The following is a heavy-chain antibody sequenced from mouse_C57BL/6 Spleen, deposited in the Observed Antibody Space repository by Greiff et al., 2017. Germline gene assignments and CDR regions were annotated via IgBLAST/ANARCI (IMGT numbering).Heavy chain of an antibody. CDR2: IYPGDGDT. Sequence: VKLMESGAELVKPGASVKISCKASGYAFSSYWMNWVKQRPGKGLEWIGQIYPGDGDTNYNGKFKGKATLTADKSSSTAYMQLSSLTSEDSAVYFCARSLYYGSSYWYFDVWGTGTTVTVSS. D-gene: IGHD1-1*01. CDR1: GYAFSSYW. CDR3: ARSLYYGSSYWYFDV. V-gene: IGHV1-80*01. J-gene: IGHJ1*03.